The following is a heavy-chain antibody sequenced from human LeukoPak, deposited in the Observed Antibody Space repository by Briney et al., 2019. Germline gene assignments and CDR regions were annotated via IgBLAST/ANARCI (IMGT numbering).Heavy chain of an antibody. Sequence: SETLSLTCAVYGGSFSGYYWSWIRQPPGKGLEWIGEINHSGSTNYNPSPKSRVTISVDTSKNQFSLKLSSVTAADTAVYYCARKRSDYYGMDVWGQGTTVTVSS. J-gene: IGHJ6*02. CDR2: INHSGST. V-gene: IGHV4-34*01. CDR3: ARKRSDYYGMDV. D-gene: IGHD6-19*01. CDR1: GGSFSGYY.